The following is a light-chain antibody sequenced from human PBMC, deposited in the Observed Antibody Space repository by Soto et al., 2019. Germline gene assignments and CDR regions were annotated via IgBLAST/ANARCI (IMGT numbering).Light chain of an antibody. V-gene: IGKV3-20*01. CDR3: QQYGGSPRT. CDR2: GAS. Sequence: EIVLTQSPGTLSLSPGEGATLSCRASQSINSFLAWYQQRRGQAPRLLIHGASNRATGIPDRFSGSGSGTDCTLTISRLEPEDFAVYYCQQYGGSPRTFGPGTKVEVK. CDR1: QSINSF. J-gene: IGKJ1*01.